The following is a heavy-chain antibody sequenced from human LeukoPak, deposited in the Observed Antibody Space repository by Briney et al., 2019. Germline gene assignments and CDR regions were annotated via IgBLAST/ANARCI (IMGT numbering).Heavy chain of an antibody. CDR1: GYSFTSYW. D-gene: IGHD4/OR15-4a*01. CDR2: TDPSDSYT. J-gene: IGHJ5*02. Sequence: GESLKISCKGSGYSFTSYWISWVRQMPGKGLEWMGRTDPSDSYTNYSPSFQGHVTISADKSISTAYLQWSSLKASDTAMYYCARPNPPLTMVGPNWFDPWGQGTLVTVSS. CDR3: ARPNPPLTMVGPNWFDP. V-gene: IGHV5-10-1*01.